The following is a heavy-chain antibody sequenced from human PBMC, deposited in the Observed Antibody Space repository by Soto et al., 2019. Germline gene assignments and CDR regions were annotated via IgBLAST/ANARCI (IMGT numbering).Heavy chain of an antibody. V-gene: IGHV4-59*01. CDR1: GGSISSYY. CDR2: IYYSGST. J-gene: IGHJ5*02. Sequence: PSETLYLTCTVSGGSISSYYWSWIRQPPGKGLEWIGYIYYSGSTNYNPSLKSRVTISVDMSKNQFSLKLSSVTAADTAVYYCARVRAVAGTQWFDPWGQGTLVTVSS. D-gene: IGHD6-19*01. CDR3: ARVRAVAGTQWFDP.